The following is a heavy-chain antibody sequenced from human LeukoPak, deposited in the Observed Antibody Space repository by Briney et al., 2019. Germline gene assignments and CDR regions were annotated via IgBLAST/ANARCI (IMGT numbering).Heavy chain of an antibody. V-gene: IGHV1-3*01. CDR3: ARDGPYCSGGSCYFVWFDP. Sequence: KFQGRVTITRDTSASTAYMELSSLRSEDTAVYYCARDGPYCSGGSCYFVWFDPWGQGTLVTVSS. J-gene: IGHJ5*02. D-gene: IGHD2-15*01.